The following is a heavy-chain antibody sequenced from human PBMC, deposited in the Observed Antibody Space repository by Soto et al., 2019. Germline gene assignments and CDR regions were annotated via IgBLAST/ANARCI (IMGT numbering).Heavy chain of an antibody. D-gene: IGHD3-9*01. CDR3: ARRYDILTGWSGFDP. V-gene: IGHV3-64*01. CDR1: GFTFSDYA. Sequence: GGSLRLSCAASGFTFSDYAMTWVRQAPGKGLEWVSSINWSGGSTYYANSVKGRFTISRDNSKNTLYLQMGSLRAEDMAVYYCARRYDILTGWSGFDPWGQGTLVTVSS. J-gene: IGHJ5*02. CDR2: INWSGGST.